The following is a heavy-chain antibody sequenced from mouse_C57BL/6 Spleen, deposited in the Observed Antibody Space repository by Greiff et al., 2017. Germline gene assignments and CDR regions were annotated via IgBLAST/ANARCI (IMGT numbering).Heavy chain of an antibody. J-gene: IGHJ1*03. CDR2: IYPGSGST. Sequence: VQLQQPGAELVKPGASVKMSCTASGYTFTSYWITWVQQRPGQGLEWIGDIYPGSGSTNYNEKFKSKATLPVDTSSSTAYLQLSILTSEDSAVYYCARSTTVVATDWYFDVWGTGTTVTVSS. V-gene: IGHV1-55*01. CDR1: GYTFTSYW. CDR3: ARSTTVVATDWYFDV. D-gene: IGHD1-1*01.